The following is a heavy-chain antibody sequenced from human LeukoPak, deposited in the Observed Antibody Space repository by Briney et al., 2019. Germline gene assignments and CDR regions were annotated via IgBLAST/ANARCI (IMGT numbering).Heavy chain of an antibody. CDR1: GFTFSNHG. V-gene: IGHV3-23*01. D-gene: IGHD7-27*01. CDR2: VSPPGGGT. Sequence: WGTLRLSCAASGFTFSNHGMNWVRQAPGKGLEWLSGVSPPGGGTYYADSVKGRFTISRDDSKNTLSLQMSSLTVEDTAIYYCARDLAWGAFDSWGQGTLVTVSS. J-gene: IGHJ4*02. CDR3: ARDLAWGAFDS.